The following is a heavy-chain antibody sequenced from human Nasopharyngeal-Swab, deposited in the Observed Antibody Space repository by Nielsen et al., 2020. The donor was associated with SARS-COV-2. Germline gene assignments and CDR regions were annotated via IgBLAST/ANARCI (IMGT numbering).Heavy chain of an antibody. V-gene: IGHV4-39*01. CDR1: GGSISSSSYY. Sequence: SETLSLTCPVSGGSISSSSYYWGWIRQPPGKGLEWIGSIYYSGSTYYNPSLKSRVTISVDTSKNQFSLKLSSVTAADTAVYYCARTGTNSIGYYYYMDVWGKGTTVTVSS. CDR3: ARTGTNSIGYYYYMDV. J-gene: IGHJ6*03. CDR2: IYYSGST. D-gene: IGHD3-10*01.